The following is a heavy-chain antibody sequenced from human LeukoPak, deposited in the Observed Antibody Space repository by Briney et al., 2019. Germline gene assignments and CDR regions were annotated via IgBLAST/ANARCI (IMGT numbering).Heavy chain of an antibody. CDR2: INPSGGST. Sequence: ASVKVSCKASGYTFTSYYMHWVRQAPGQGLEWMGIINPSGGSTSYAQKLQGRVTMTRDTSTSTVYMELSSLRSEDTAVYYCARDGGHGDYDYWGQGTLVTVSS. J-gene: IGHJ4*02. CDR3: ARDGGHGDYDY. D-gene: IGHD4-17*01. CDR1: GYTFTSYY. V-gene: IGHV1-46*01.